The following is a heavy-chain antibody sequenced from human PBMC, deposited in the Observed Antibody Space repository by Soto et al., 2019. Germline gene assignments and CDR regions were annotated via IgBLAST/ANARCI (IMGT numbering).Heavy chain of an antibody. V-gene: IGHV4-4*07. D-gene: IGHD5-12*01. Sequence: LSLTCTVSGGSISGHSWIWIRQPAGRGLEWIGHIYPSGSTSYNPSLRSRVTMSLDTSKNQIFLNLTSVTAADTAVFYCVRGRSYSVYDFWGPGTLVTVSS. CDR2: IYPSGST. CDR1: GGSISGHS. CDR3: VRGRSYSVYDF. J-gene: IGHJ4*02.